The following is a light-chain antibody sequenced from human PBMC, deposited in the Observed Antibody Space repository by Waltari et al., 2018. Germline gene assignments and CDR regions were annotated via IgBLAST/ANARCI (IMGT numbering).Light chain of an antibody. CDR3: QSTDRRGTSVV. V-gene: IGLV3-25*03. CDR2: KDT. CDR1: AISHPS. J-gene: IGLJ2*01. Sequence: SSELTQPPSVSVSPGQTARITCFGDAISHPSIYWYQQKPGQAPVLVICKDTERAFGIPDRFSGSNSGTTVTVTISGVQAEDEADFYCQSTDRRGTSVVVGGGTRLTVL.